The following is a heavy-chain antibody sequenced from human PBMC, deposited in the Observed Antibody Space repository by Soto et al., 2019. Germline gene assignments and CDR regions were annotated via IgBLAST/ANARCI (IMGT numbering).Heavy chain of an antibody. CDR1: GFTFSSYA. D-gene: IGHD3-22*01. J-gene: IGHJ4*02. Sequence: PGGSLRLSSEASGFTFSSYAMHWFPQVPGKGLEWVALISYDGSDKDYADSVNGRFTISRDNSRNTLFLQMNSLRAEDTAVYYCARDYYKYYDSSGYIFDYWGQGT. CDR3: ARDYYKYYDSSGYIFDY. V-gene: IGHV3-30-3*01. CDR2: ISYDGSDK.